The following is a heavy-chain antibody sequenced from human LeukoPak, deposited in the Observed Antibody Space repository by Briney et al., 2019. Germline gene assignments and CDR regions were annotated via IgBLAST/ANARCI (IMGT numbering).Heavy chain of an antibody. CDR1: GFTFSSYW. J-gene: IGHJ4*02. D-gene: IGHD6-19*01. V-gene: IGHV3-7*01. CDR3: ARDLIAVATFDY. CDR2: IKQDGSEK. Sequence: GGSLRLSCAASGFTFSSYWMSWVRQAPGKGLEWVANIKQDGSEKYYVDSVKGRLTISRDNAKNSLYLQMNSLRVEDTAVYYCARDLIAVATFDYWGQGTLVTVSS.